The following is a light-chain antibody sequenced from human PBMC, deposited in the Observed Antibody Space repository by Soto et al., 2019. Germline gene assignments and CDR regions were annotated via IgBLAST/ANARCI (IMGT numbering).Light chain of an antibody. J-gene: IGKJ5*01. CDR3: QQYGSSRIT. CDR1: QSAGNY. CDR2: DTS. V-gene: IGKV3-20*01. Sequence: VLTQSPATLSLSPGERATLSCRASQSAGNYLAWYQQKPGQAPRLLIYDTSIRATGISARFSGSGSGTDFTLTISRLEPEDFAVYYCQQYGSSRITFGQGTRLEI.